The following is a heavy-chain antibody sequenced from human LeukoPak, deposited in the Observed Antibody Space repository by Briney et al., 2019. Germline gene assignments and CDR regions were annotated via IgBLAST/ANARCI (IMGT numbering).Heavy chain of an antibody. CDR3: AREGLTYYYDSSGKDPGVGHAFDI. V-gene: IGHV1-3*03. J-gene: IGHJ3*02. CDR2: INAGNGNT. D-gene: IGHD3-22*01. Sequence: ASVKVSCKASGYTFTSYAMHWVRQAPGQGLEWMGWINAGNGNTKYSQEFQGRVTITRDTSASTAYMELSSLRSEDTAVYYCAREGLTYYYDSSGKDPGVGHAFDIWGQGTMVTVSS. CDR1: GYTFTSYA.